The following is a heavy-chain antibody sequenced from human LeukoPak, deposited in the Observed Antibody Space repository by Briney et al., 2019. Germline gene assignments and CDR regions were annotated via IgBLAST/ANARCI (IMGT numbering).Heavy chain of an antibody. J-gene: IGHJ6*02. CDR3: ARQGRGSSSSDYYYGMDV. CDR2: IYPGDSDT. V-gene: IGHV5-51*01. Sequence: GESLKISCKGSGYSFTSYWIGWVRQMPGKGLEWMGIIYPGDSDTRYSLSFQGQVTISADKSISTAYLQWSSLKASDTAMYYCARQGRGSSSSDYYYGMDVWGQGTTVTVSS. D-gene: IGHD6-6*01. CDR1: GYSFTSYW.